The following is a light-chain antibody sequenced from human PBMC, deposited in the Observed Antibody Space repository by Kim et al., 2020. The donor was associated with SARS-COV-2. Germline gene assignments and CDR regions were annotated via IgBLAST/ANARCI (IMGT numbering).Light chain of an antibody. CDR1: QDISHY. Sequence: DIQMTQSPSSLSASEGDRVTITCRASQDISHYLAWFQQQPGKAPKSLIHAASVLQSGVPSKFSGSGSGTDFTLTISSLQPEDFATYYCQQYYSYPQTFGGGTKLEI. CDR3: QQYYSYPQT. CDR2: AAS. J-gene: IGKJ4*01. V-gene: IGKV1-16*02.